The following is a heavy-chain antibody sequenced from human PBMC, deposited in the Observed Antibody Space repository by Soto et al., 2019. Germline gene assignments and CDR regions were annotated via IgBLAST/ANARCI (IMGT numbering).Heavy chain of an antibody. V-gene: IGHV3-30-3*01. Sequence: QVQLVESGGGVVQPGRSLRLSCAASGFTFSRYVMHWVRQAPGKGLEWVAVISYDGTNKYYADSVKGRFTISRDNSKNTLYLQMNSLRAEDTAVYYCARGDSGSYYGGVDHWGQGTLVTVSS. CDR3: ARGDSGSYYGGVDH. D-gene: IGHD1-26*01. CDR2: ISYDGTNK. CDR1: GFTFSRYV. J-gene: IGHJ4*02.